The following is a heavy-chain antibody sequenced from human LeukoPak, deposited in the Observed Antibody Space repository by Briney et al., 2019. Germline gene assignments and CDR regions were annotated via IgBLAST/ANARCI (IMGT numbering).Heavy chain of an antibody. J-gene: IGHJ6*04. V-gene: IGHV3-21*01. CDR1: GFTFSSYS. D-gene: IGHD3-10*01. CDR2: IISSSSYR. Sequence: GGSLRLSCAASGFTFSSYSMNTVRQAPGKGLEWVPSIISSSSYRNYAHSVKRRFTSSIDNAKNSLYLQMNSLRAEDTAVYYCARLRGGYYGSGEYYYYYGMDVWGKGTTVTVSS. CDR3: ARLRGGYYGSGEYYYYYGMDV.